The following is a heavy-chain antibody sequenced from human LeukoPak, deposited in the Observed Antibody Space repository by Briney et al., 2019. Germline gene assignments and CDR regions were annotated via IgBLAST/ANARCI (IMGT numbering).Heavy chain of an antibody. D-gene: IGHD3-9*01. J-gene: IGHJ4*02. CDR1: GGTFSSYA. CDR2: IIPIFGTA. V-gene: IGHV1-69*06. Sequence: ASVKVSCKASGGTFSSYAISWVRQAPGQGLEWMGGIIPIFGTANYAQKFQGRVTITADKSTSTAYMELSSLRSEDTAVYYRARDHYDILTGFDYWGQGTLVTVSS. CDR3: ARDHYDILTGFDY.